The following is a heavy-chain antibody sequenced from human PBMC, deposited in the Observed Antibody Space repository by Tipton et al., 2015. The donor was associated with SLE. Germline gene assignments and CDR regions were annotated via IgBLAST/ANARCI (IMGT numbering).Heavy chain of an antibody. D-gene: IGHD4-17*01. V-gene: IGHV4-39*07. CDR1: GGSISSSSYY. J-gene: IGHJ4*02. Sequence: TLSLTCTVSGGSISSSSYYWGWIRQPPGKGLEWIGSIYYSGSTYYNPSLKSRVTISVDTSKNQFSLKLSPVTAADTAVYYCARDRGYGDTGGIDYWGQGTLVTVSS. CDR3: ARDRGYGDTGGIDY. CDR2: IYYSGST.